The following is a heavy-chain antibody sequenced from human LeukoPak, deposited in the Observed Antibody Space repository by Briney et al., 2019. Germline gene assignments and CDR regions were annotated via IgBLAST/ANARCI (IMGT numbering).Heavy chain of an antibody. D-gene: IGHD5-18*01. J-gene: IGHJ6*03. V-gene: IGHV1-2*02. Sequence: ASVKVSCKASGYTFTGYYMHWVRQAPGQGLEWMGWINPNSGGTNYAQKFQGRVTMTRDTSISTAYMELSRLRSDDTAVYYCARDIKDTAMVIPGSYYYYHYMDVWGKGTTVTVSS. CDR3: ARDIKDTAMVIPGSYYYYHYMDV. CDR2: INPNSGGT. CDR1: GYTFTGYY.